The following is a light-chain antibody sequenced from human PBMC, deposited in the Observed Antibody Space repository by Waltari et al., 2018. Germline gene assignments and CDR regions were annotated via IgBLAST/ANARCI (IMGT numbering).Light chain of an antibody. CDR3: MGALQTAT. CDR1: QSLLHSNGYNY. J-gene: IGKJ5*01. V-gene: IGKV2-28*01. Sequence: VMTQSPLPLSVTPGEPASISCRSSQSLLHSNGYNYLDWYVQKPGQSPQVLVYLGSDRASGVPDRFSSSGSGTDFTLKISRVEAEDVGIYYCMGALQTATFGPGTRLDIK. CDR2: LGS.